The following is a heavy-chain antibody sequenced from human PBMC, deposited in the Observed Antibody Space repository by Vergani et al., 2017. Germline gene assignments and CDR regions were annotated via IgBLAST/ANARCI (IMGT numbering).Heavy chain of an antibody. CDR3: ARDGYDSSGYYAY. D-gene: IGHD3-22*01. Sequence: QVQLVQSGAEVKKPGSSVKVSCKASRGTFSSYTISWVRQAPGQGLEWMGRIIPILGIANYAQKFQGRVTITADKSTSTAYMELSSLRSEDTAVYYCARDGYDSSGYYAYWGQGTLVTVSS. CDR1: RGTFSSYT. V-gene: IGHV1-69*08. J-gene: IGHJ4*02. CDR2: IIPILGIA.